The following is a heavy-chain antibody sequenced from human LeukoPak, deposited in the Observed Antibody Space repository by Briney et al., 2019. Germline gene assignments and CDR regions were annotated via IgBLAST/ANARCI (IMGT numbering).Heavy chain of an antibody. CDR3: ARDWFGELI. J-gene: IGHJ4*02. D-gene: IGHD3-10*01. CDR2: ISSSSSYI. CDR1: GFTFSSYS. Sequence: GGSLGLSCAASGFTFSSYSMNWVRQAPGKGLEWVSSISSSSSYIYYADSVKGRFTISRDNARASLYLQMNSLRAEDTAVYYCARDWFGELIWGQGTLVTVSS. V-gene: IGHV3-21*01.